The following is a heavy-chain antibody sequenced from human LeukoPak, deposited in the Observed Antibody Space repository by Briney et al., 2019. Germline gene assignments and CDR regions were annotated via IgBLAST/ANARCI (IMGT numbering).Heavy chain of an antibody. D-gene: IGHD3-10*01. CDR2: IHKSAIT. CDR3: ARSLRVRGVPDYMDV. Sequence: PGGSMRLSCAASGFAVSSNYMTWVRQAPGKGLEWVSVIHKSAITYYADTVKGRFTISRDNSKNMLYLQMNRLRAEDTAVYYCARSLRVRGVPDYMDVWGKGTTVIISS. J-gene: IGHJ6*03. V-gene: IGHV3-53*01. CDR1: GFAVSSNY.